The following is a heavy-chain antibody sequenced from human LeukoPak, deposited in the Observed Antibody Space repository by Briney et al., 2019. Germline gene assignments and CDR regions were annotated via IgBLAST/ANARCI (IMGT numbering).Heavy chain of an antibody. CDR1: GFTFSTYW. J-gene: IGHJ6*02. Sequence: PGGSLRLSCAASGFTFSTYWMSWVRQAPGKGLEWVANIKQDGSEKYYVDSVKGRFTISRDNAKNSLYLQMNSLRAEDTAVYYCARGDYDILTGPTYNYYYGMDVWGQGTTVTVSS. CDR2: IKQDGSEK. V-gene: IGHV3-7*01. D-gene: IGHD3-9*01. CDR3: ARGDYDILTGPTYNYYYGMDV.